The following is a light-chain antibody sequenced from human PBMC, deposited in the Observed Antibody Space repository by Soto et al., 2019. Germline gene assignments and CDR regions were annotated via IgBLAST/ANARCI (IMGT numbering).Light chain of an antibody. CDR1: QDIRTE. CDR2: AAS. V-gene: IGKV1-6*01. Sequence: ALQMTQSPSSLSASVGDRVTITCRASQDIRTELGWYQQKPGKAPKLLIYAASTLQGGVPSRFSGSGSGTDFTLTNSSLPPEDFATYYCLQYYNYPRTCGQGTKVEIK. CDR3: LQYYNYPRT. J-gene: IGKJ1*01.